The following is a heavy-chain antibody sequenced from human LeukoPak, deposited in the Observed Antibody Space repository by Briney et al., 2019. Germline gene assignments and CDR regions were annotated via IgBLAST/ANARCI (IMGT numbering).Heavy chain of an antibody. D-gene: IGHD3-10*01. CDR2: IIPIFGTA. CDR1: GGTFSSYA. CDR3: ARANMVRGVSLFFDRNWFDP. V-gene: IGHV1-69*13. J-gene: IGHJ5*02. Sequence: VASVKVSCKASGGTFSSYAISWVRQAPGQGLEWMGGIIPIFGTANYAQKFQGRATITADESTSTAYMELSSLRSEDTAVYYCARANMVRGVSLFFDRNWFDPWGQGTLVTVSS.